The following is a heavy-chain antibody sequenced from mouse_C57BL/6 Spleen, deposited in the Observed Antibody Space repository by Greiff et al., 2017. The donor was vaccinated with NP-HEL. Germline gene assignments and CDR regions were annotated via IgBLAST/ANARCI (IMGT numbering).Heavy chain of an antibody. V-gene: IGHV14-4*01. CDR3: TTILGNY. CDR1: GFNIKDDY. D-gene: IGHD2-10*02. J-gene: IGHJ2*01. CDR2: IDPENGDT. Sequence: VQLQQSGAELVRPGASVKLSCTASGFNIKDDYMHWVKQRPEQGLEWIGWIDPENGDTEYASKFQGKATITADTSSNTAYLQLSSLTSEDTAVYYCTTILGNYWGQGTTLTVSS.